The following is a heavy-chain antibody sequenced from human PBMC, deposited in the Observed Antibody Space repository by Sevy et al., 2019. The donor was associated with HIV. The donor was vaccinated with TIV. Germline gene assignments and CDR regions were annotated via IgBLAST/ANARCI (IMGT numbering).Heavy chain of an antibody. D-gene: IGHD3-22*01. CDR3: ARRIYYDSSAYYWWFDP. Sequence: ASVKVSCKASGYTFTNYGIRWVRQAPGQGLEWMGWISTHNGDTNYAQKLQGRVTMTTDTSTSTAYMELRSLRSDNTAVYYCARRIYYDSSAYYWWFDPWGQGTLVTVSS. J-gene: IGHJ5*02. CDR1: GYTFTNYG. V-gene: IGHV1-18*01. CDR2: ISTHNGDT.